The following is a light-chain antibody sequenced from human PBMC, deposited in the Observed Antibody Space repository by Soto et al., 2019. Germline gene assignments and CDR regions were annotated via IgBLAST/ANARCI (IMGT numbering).Light chain of an antibody. Sequence: QSALTQPASVSGSPGQSITISCTGTSSDVGGYNFVSWYQQHPGKAPKLMIYEVNNRPSGVPDRFSGSKSGNTASLTISGLQAADEADYYCSLYTSENTYVFGTGTKVTVL. J-gene: IGLJ1*01. CDR3: SLYTSENTYV. CDR2: EVN. V-gene: IGLV2-14*01. CDR1: SSDVGGYNF.